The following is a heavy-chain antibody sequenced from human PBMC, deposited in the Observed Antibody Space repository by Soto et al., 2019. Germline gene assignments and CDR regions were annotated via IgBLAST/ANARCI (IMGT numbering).Heavy chain of an antibody. J-gene: IGHJ4*02. CDR2: IYSGGST. D-gene: IGHD3-10*01. V-gene: IGHV3-66*01. Sequence: PGGSLRLSCAASGFTVSNSYMSWVRQAPGKGLEWVSAIYSGGSTYYADSVKGRFTISRDNSRNTLYLQMNSLRAEDTAVYFCARCVGSANYSFFFSYWGQGTPVTVSS. CDR1: GFTVSNSY. CDR3: ARCVGSANYSFFFSY.